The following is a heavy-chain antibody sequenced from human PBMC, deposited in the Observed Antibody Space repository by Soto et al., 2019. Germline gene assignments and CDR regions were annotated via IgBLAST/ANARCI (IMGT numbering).Heavy chain of an antibody. CDR3: ATWRGGYTYGLDH. CDR2: ILNDGTTT. Sequence: GGSLRLSCTASGFTFSSQWLHWVRQAPGKGLMWISRILNDGTTTNYADSVKGRFTVSRDNAKKTMSLQMNNLRAEDTAVYYCATWRGGYTYGLDHWGQGTPVTVS. D-gene: IGHD5-18*01. J-gene: IGHJ4*02. V-gene: IGHV3-74*01. CDR1: GFTFSSQW.